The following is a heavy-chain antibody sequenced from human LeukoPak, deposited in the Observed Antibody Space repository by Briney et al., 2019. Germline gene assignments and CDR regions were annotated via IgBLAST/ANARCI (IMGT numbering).Heavy chain of an antibody. CDR2: INHSGST. CDR1: GGSFSGYY. Sequence: PSETLSLTCAVYGGSFSGYYWGWIRQPPGKGLEWIGEINHSGSTNYNPSLKSRVTISVDTSKNQFSLKLSSVTAADTAAYYCARGSYMTQDYWGQGTLVTVSS. J-gene: IGHJ4*02. CDR3: ARGSYMTQDY. V-gene: IGHV4-34*01. D-gene: IGHD4-11*01.